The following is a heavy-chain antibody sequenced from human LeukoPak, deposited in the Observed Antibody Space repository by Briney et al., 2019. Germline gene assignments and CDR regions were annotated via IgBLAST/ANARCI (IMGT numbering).Heavy chain of an antibody. CDR3: ARGLAAPLDY. D-gene: IGHD2-15*01. CDR1: GFTFSDYY. Sequence: PGGSLRLSCAASGFTFSDYYMSWIRQAPGKGLEWVAVISYDGSNKYYADSVKGRFTISRDNSKNTLYLQMNSLRAEDTAVYYCARGLAAPLDYWGQGTLVTVSS. V-gene: IGHV3-30*03. J-gene: IGHJ4*02. CDR2: ISYDGSNK.